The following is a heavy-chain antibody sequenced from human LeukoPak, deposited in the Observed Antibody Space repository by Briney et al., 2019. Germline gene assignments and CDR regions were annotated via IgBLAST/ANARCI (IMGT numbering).Heavy chain of an antibody. CDR2: ISSGGDIK. CDR1: GFTFTTYD. D-gene: IGHD6-19*01. V-gene: IGHV3-30-3*01. Sequence: GGSLRLSCAASGFTFTTYDMHWVRQAPGKGLEWVAVISSGGDIKIYADSVKGRFTISRDNSKNTLFLEMNSLRVDDTAVYYCARWYYSGWAFDYWGQGTLVTVSS. J-gene: IGHJ4*02. CDR3: ARWYYSGWAFDY.